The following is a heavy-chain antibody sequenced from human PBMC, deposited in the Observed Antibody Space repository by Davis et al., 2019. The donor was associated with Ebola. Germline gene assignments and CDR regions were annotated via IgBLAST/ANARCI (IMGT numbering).Heavy chain of an antibody. CDR2: IRSKANSYAT. D-gene: IGHD4-17*01. V-gene: IGHV3-73*01. CDR3: TRQGYGDYIYAFDI. CDR1: GFTFSGSA. J-gene: IGHJ3*02. Sequence: GESLKTSCAASGFTFSGSAMHWVRQASGKGLEWVGRIRSKANSYATAYAASVKGRFTISRDDSKNTAYLQMNSLKTEDTAVYYCTRQGYGDYIYAFDIWGQETMVTVSS.